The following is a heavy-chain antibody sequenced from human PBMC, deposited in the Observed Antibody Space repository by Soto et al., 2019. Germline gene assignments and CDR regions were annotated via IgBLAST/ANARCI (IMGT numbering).Heavy chain of an antibody. CDR3: ARASGSSGYPFRRTYYYYGMDV. J-gene: IGHJ6*02. Sequence: ASVKVSCTASGGTFSSYAISWVRQAPGQGLEWMGGIIPIFGTANYAQKFQGRVTITADESTSTAYMELSSLRSEDTAVYYCARASGSSGYPFRRTYYYYGMDVWGQGTTVTVSS. D-gene: IGHD3-22*01. CDR1: GGTFSSYA. CDR2: IIPIFGTA. V-gene: IGHV1-69*13.